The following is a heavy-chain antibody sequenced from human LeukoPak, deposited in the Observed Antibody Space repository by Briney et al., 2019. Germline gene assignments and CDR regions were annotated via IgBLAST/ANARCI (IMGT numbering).Heavy chain of an antibody. D-gene: IGHD2-15*01. J-gene: IGHJ4*02. Sequence: GESLKISCKGSGYSFTSYWIGWVRQIPGKGLEWMGIIYPGDSDTRYSPSFQGQVTISADKSISTAYTQWSSLKASDTAMYYCARSLVVAATITLDYWGQGTLVTVSS. CDR2: IYPGDSDT. V-gene: IGHV5-51*01. CDR1: GYSFTSYW. CDR3: ARSLVVAATITLDY.